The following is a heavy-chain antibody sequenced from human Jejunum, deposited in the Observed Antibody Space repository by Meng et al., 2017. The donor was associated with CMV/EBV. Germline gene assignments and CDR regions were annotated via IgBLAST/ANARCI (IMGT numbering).Heavy chain of an antibody. J-gene: IGHJ6*02. Sequence: FSSSSMSWVRQAPGKGLEWVASISGSSSYIYYAASVRGRFTISRDAAKNSLYPQMNSLSAEDTAVYYCARDLYKYGTMSLSAMDVWGQGTTVTVSS. CDR2: ISGSSSYI. CDR1: FSSSS. V-gene: IGHV3-21*01. D-gene: IGHD5-18*01. CDR3: ARDLYKYGTMSLSAMDV.